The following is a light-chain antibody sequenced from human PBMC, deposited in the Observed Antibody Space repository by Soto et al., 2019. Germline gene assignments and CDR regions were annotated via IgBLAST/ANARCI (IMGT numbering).Light chain of an antibody. CDR1: QSLLHSNGYNY. J-gene: IGKJ1*01. CDR2: LVS. CDR3: MQPLQSWT. Sequence: EIVLTQSPLSLPVTPGEPASISCSSSQSLLHSNGYNYVDWYLQKPGRSPQLLIYLVSNRASGVPDRFSGSGSGTDFTLKISRVEAEDVGVYYCMQPLQSWTFGQGTKVDI. V-gene: IGKV2-28*01.